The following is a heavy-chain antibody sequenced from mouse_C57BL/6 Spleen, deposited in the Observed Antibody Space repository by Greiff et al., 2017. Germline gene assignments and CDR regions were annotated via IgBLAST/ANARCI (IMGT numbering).Heavy chain of an antibody. CDR2: IDPSDSET. CDR3: ARSTMIKRYFDV. J-gene: IGHJ1*03. Sequence: QVQLQQPGAELVRPGSSVKLSCKASGYTFTSYWMHWVKQRPIQGLEWIGNIDPSDSETHYNQKFKDKATLTVDKSYSTAYMQLSSLTSEDSAVYYCARSTMIKRYFDVWGTGTTVTVSS. D-gene: IGHD2-4*01. V-gene: IGHV1-52*01. CDR1: GYTFTSYW.